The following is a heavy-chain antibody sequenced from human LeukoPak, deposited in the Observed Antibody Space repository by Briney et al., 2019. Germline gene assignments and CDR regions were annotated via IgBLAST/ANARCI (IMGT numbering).Heavy chain of an antibody. Sequence: GGSLRLSCSASGFTFSSHAMSWVRQAPGKGLEWVSAISGSGGSTYYADSVKGRFTISRDNSKNTLYLQMHSLRAEDTAVYYCAGVTRNYYYGMDVWGQGTTVTVSS. CDR2: ISGSGGST. CDR3: AGVTRNYYYGMDV. V-gene: IGHV3-23*01. D-gene: IGHD3-16*02. CDR1: GFTFSSHA. J-gene: IGHJ6*02.